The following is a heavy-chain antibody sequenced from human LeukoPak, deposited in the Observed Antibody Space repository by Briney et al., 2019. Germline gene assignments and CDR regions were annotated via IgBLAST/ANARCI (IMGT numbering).Heavy chain of an antibody. J-gene: IGHJ4*02. Sequence: SETLSLTCTVSGGSMRNYYWSWIRQPPGKGLEWIGYTYHSGNTDYNPSLKSRVTISVDTSKNQFSLKLTSATAADTAVYYCARRRQWLDFDYWGQGTLVTVSS. CDR3: ARRRQWLDFDY. CDR2: TYHSGNT. CDR1: GGSMRNYY. V-gene: IGHV4-59*08. D-gene: IGHD6-19*01.